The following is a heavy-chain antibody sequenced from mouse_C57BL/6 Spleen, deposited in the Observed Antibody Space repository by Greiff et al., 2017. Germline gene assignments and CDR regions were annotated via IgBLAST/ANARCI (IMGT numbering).Heavy chain of an antibody. CDR1: GYTFTSYW. CDR2: IHPNSGST. V-gene: IGHV1-64*01. J-gene: IGHJ2*01. Sequence: QVHVKQPGAELVKPGASVKLSCKASGYTFTSYWMHWVKQRPGQGLEWIGMIHPNSGSTNYNEKFKSKATLTVDKSSSTAYMQLSSLTSEDSAVYYCARAFYYGSSGFDYWGQGTTLTVSS. CDR3: ARAFYYGSSGFDY. D-gene: IGHD1-1*01.